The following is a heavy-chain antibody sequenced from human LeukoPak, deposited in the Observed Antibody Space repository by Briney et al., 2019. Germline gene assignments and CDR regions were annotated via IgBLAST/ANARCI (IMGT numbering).Heavy chain of an antibody. Sequence: SETLSLTCTVSGGSISSGDYYWSWIRQPPGKGLEWIGYIYYSGSTYYIPSLKSRVTISVDTSKNQFSLKLSSVTAADTAVYYCARDREDCSSTSCLPRFDYWGQGTLVTVSS. CDR2: IYYSGST. J-gene: IGHJ4*02. D-gene: IGHD2-2*01. CDR1: GGSISSGDYY. CDR3: ARDREDCSSTSCLPRFDY. V-gene: IGHV4-30-4*08.